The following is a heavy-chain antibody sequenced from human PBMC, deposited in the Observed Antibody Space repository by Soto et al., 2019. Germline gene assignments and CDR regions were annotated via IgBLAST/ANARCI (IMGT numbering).Heavy chain of an antibody. CDR1: GFTFSSYG. V-gene: IGHV3-30*18. J-gene: IGHJ3*02. Sequence: SLRLSCAASGFTFSSYGMHWVRQAPGKGLEWVAVISYDGSNKYYADSVKGRFTISRDNSKNTLYLQMSSLRAEDTAVYYCVKDASYYDSSGPTHAFDIWGQGTMVTVSS. D-gene: IGHD3-22*01. CDR3: VKDASYYDSSGPTHAFDI. CDR2: ISYDGSNK.